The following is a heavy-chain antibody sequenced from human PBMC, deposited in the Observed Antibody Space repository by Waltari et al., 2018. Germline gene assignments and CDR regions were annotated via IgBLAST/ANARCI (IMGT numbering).Heavy chain of an antibody. CDR2: VHYTGKT. D-gene: IGHD3-10*01. CDR1: GAFISISPHY. V-gene: IGHV4-39*02. CDR3: ARSFGGSGSYKFDT. J-gene: IGHJ4*02. Sequence: RLQESGPGRMKPSETLSLICTVSGAFISISPHYWGWIRQTPGMGPEWIGSVHYTGKTYNNPSLESRVSLSVDTSKNLFSLELTSVTAADTATYFCARSFGGSGSYKFDTWGRGILVSVSS.